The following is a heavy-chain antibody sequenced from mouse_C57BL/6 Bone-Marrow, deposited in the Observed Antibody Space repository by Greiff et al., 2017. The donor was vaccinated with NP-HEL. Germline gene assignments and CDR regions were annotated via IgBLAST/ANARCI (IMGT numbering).Heavy chain of an antibody. D-gene: IGHD6-1*01. CDR2: IYPGDGDT. CDR1: GYAFSSSW. CDR3: ARQPYFDY. J-gene: IGHJ2*01. V-gene: IGHV1-82*01. Sequence: QVQLQHSGPELVKPGASVKISCKASGYAFSSSWMNWVKQRPGKGLEWIGRIYPGDGDTNYNGKFKGKATLTADKSSSTAYMQLSSLTSEDSAVYFCARQPYFDYWGQGTTLTVSS.